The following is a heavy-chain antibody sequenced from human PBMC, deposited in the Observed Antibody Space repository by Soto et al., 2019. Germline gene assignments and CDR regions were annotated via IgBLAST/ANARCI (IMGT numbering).Heavy chain of an antibody. CDR2: SSPYNGNT. D-gene: IGHD1-20*01. CDR1: GYTFINYD. V-gene: IGHV1-18*01. CDR3: ARGRITDLGTFDY. Sequence: QVQLVQSGAEMKKPGASVKVSCKASGYTFINYDISWLRQAPGQGLEWMGWSSPYNGNTNYAHTFQGRVTMTADTSASTGYMELRILRSDDTAVYFCARGRITDLGTFDYWGQGTMVTVSS. J-gene: IGHJ4*02.